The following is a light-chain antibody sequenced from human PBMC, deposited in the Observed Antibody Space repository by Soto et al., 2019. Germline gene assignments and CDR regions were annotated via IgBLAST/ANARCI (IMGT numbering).Light chain of an antibody. Sequence: EIVLTQSPVTLSLYPGERATLSCRASQSVDNSYLAWYQQKPGQPPSLLLSGAINRAAGVPARWSGSGSGTDFTLTISRLEPEDFAVYYCQQHNVWLRTFGGGTKVEIK. CDR3: QQHNVWLRT. CDR2: GAI. J-gene: IGKJ4*01. V-gene: IGKV3-11*01. CDR1: QSVDNSY.